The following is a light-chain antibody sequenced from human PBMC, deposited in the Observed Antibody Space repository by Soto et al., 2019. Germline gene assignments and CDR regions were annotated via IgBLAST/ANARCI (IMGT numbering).Light chain of an antibody. Sequence: QSVLTQPPSVSGAPGQRVTISCTGSSSNIGAGFDVHWYQQLPGTAPKLLIYGNVDRPSGVPDRFSGSKSGTSASLAIIGLQAEDEADYYCQSYDSSLSGYVFGTGTQLTVL. CDR2: GNV. CDR3: QSYDSSLSGYV. V-gene: IGLV1-40*01. J-gene: IGLJ1*01. CDR1: SSNIGAGFD.